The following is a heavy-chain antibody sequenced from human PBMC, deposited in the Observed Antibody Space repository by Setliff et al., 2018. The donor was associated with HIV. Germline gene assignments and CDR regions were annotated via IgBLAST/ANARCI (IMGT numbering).Heavy chain of an antibody. Sequence: PGGSLRLSCAASGFRFRSYAMTWVRQAPGKGLEWVSAIAGTSASTYYADSVKGRFTISRDSSKSMLYLQMNSLRVEDTAVYYCAKPLTQWGVSPYHYAVDVWGQGTTVTVSS. CDR1: GFRFRSYA. CDR2: IAGTSAST. J-gene: IGHJ6*02. CDR3: AKPLTQWGVSPYHYAVDV. V-gene: IGHV3-23*01. D-gene: IGHD1-26*01.